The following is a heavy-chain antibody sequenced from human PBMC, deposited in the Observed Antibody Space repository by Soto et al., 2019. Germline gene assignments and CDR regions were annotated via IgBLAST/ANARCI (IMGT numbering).Heavy chain of an antibody. J-gene: IGHJ3*02. Sequence: SETLYLTCTVSGGSISSYYWSWIRQPPGKGLEWIGYIYYSGSTNYNPSLKSRVTISVDTSKNQFSLKLSSVTAADTAVYYCARDDRERAFDIWGQGTMVTVSS. D-gene: IGHD3-10*01. CDR2: IYYSGST. V-gene: IGHV4-59*01. CDR1: GGSISSYY. CDR3: ARDDRERAFDI.